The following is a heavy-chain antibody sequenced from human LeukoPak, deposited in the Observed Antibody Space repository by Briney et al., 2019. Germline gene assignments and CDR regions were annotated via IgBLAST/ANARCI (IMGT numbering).Heavy chain of an antibody. CDR3: ARGIAARPHWYFDL. CDR1: GYTFTGYY. J-gene: IGHJ2*01. CDR2: INPNSGGT. D-gene: IGHD6-6*01. V-gene: IGHV1-2*02. Sequence: GASVKVSCKASGYTFTGYYMHWVRQAPGQGLEWMGWINPNSGGTNYAQKFQGRVTMTRDTSISTAYMELSRLRSDDTAVYYCARGIAARPHWYFDLWGRGTLVTVSS.